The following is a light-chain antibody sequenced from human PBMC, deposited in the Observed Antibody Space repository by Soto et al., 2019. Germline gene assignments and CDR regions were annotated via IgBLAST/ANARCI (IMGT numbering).Light chain of an antibody. CDR3: VFYMGRGIWV. CDR2: RTN. CDR1: SGSVSTNNY. Sequence: QTVVTQEPSFSVSPGGTVTLTCALSSGSVSTNNYPSWCQQPPGQPPRTLIFRTNTRSSGVPDRFSGSNLGSKAALTITGAQADDESDYYCVFYMGRGIWVFGGGTKLTVL. V-gene: IGLV8-61*01. J-gene: IGLJ3*02.